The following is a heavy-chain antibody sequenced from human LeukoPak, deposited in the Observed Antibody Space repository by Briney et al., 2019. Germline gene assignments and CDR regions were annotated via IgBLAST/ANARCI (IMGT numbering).Heavy chain of an antibody. CDR1: GGSISSYY. CDR3: ARSGGGWQGGSWEYYFDY. V-gene: IGHV4-59*08. J-gene: IGHJ4*02. D-gene: IGHD2-15*01. CDR2: IYYSGST. Sequence: SETLSLTCTVSGGSISSYYWSWIRQPPGKGLEWIGYIYYSGSTNYNPSLKGRVTISVDTSKNQFSLKLSSVTAADTAVYYCARSGGGWQGGSWEYYFDYWGQGTLVTVSS.